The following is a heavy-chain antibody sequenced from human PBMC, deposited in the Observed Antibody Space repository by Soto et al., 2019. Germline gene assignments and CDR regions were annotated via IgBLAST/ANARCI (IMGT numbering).Heavy chain of an antibody. CDR2: IIPIFGTA. Sequence: QVQLVQSGAEVKKPGSSVKVSCKASGGTFSSYAISWVRQAPGQGLEWMGGIIPIFGTANYAQKFQGRVTITADKSTSTAYMELSSLRSEDTAVYYCARDKVMITIGGVPRGTGMDVWGQGTTVTVS. D-gene: IGHD3-16*01. CDR1: GGTFSSYA. V-gene: IGHV1-69*06. J-gene: IGHJ6*02. CDR3: ARDKVMITIGGVPRGTGMDV.